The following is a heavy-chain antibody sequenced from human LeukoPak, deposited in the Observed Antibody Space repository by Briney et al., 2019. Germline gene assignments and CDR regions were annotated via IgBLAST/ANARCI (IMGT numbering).Heavy chain of an antibody. V-gene: IGHV3-9*03. CDR3: AKDGGSGSYFGVGYYMDV. J-gene: IGHJ6*03. CDR2: ISWNSGSI. CDR1: GFTFDDYA. Sequence: SLRLSCAASGFTFDDYAMHWVRQAPGKGLEWVSGISWNSGSIGYADSVKGRFTISRDNAKNSLYLQMNSLRAEDMALYYCAKDGGSGSYFGVGYYMDVWGRGTTVTVSS. D-gene: IGHD3-10*01.